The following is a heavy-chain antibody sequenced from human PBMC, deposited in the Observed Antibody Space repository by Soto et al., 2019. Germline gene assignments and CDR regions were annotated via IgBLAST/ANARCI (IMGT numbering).Heavy chain of an antibody. CDR1: GFTFSSYG. CDR3: ERGGLLWLMGTYYGMDV. V-gene: IGHV3-33*01. J-gene: IGHJ6*02. Sequence: PGGSLRLSCAASGFTFSSYGMHWVRQAPGKGLEWVAVIWYDGNNKYYADSVKGRFNISRDNSKNTLYLQMDSLRAEDTAGYYCERGGLLWLMGTYYGMDVWGQGTKVTVSS. D-gene: IGHD5-18*01. CDR2: IWYDGNNK.